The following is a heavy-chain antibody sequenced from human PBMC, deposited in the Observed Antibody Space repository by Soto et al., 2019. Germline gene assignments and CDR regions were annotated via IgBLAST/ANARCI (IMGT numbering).Heavy chain of an antibody. D-gene: IGHD3-16*01. CDR2: ISYDGSNK. Sequence: GGSLRLSCAASGFTFSSYAMHWVRQAPGKGLEWVAVISYDGSNKYYADSVKGRFTISRDNSKNTLYLQMNSLRAEDTAVYYCARDGTDSSIWGSYYYYYGMDVWGQGTTVTVSS. J-gene: IGHJ6*02. CDR3: ARDGTDSSIWGSYYYYYGMDV. CDR1: GFTFSSYA. V-gene: IGHV3-30-3*01.